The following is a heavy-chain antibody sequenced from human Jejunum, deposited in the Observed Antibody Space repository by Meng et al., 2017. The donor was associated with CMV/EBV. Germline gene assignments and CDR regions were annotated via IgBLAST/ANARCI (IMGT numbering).Heavy chain of an antibody. V-gene: IGHV3-9*01. CDR3: AREGTLSFSLDS. CDR2: ISWNSDRI. D-gene: IGHD3-10*01. CDR1: GFDLDDFA. Sequence: SGFDLDDFAMHWVRQVPGKGLEWVSSISWNSDRIDYAGPVKGRFTISRDNAKNTVYLQMNSLRADDTAVYYCAREGTLSFSLDSWGQGTLVTVSS. J-gene: IGHJ4*02.